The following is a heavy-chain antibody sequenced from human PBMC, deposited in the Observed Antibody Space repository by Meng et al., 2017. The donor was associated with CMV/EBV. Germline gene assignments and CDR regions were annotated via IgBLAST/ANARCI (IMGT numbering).Heavy chain of an antibody. Sequence: GESLKISCAASGFTFSSYSMNWVRQAPGKGLEWVSSISSSSYIYYADSVKGRFTISRDNAKNSLYLQMNSLRAEDTAVYYCARGRANTFMWVERLPYCSGGSCYDPYYYYYGMDVWGQGTTVTVSS. D-gene: IGHD2-15*01. CDR3: ARGRANTFMWVERLPYCSGGSCYDPYYYYYGMDV. V-gene: IGHV3-21*01. J-gene: IGHJ6*02. CDR1: GFTFSSYS. CDR2: ISSSSYI.